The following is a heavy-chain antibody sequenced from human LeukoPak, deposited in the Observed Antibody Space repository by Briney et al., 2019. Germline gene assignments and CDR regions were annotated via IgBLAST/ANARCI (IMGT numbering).Heavy chain of an antibody. CDR1: GGSISSYY. J-gene: IGHJ3*02. Sequence: SETLSLTCTVSGGSISSYYWSWIRQPPGKGLEWIGYIYYSGSTNCNPSLKSRVTISVDTSKNQFSLKLGSVTAADTAVYYCARHCSGGSCYSFDAFDIWGQGTMVTVSS. CDR3: ARHCSGGSCYSFDAFDI. V-gene: IGHV4-59*01. D-gene: IGHD2-15*01. CDR2: IYYSGST.